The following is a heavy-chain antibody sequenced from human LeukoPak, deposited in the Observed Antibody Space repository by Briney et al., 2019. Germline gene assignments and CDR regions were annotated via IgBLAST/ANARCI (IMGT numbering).Heavy chain of an antibody. J-gene: IGHJ3*02. CDR3: AKDRRDGYNFVGGDAFDI. Sequence: GGSLRLSCAASGFTFSSYAMSWVRQAPGKGLEWVSAISGSGGSTYYADSVKGRFTISRDNSKNTLYLQMNSLRAEDTAVYYCAKDRRDGYNFVGGDAFDIWGQGTMVTVSS. CDR2: ISGSGGST. V-gene: IGHV3-23*01. CDR1: GFTFSSYA. D-gene: IGHD5-24*01.